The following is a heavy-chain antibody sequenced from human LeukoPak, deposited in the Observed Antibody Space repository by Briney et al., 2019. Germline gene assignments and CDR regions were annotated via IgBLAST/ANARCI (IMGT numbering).Heavy chain of an antibody. CDR1: GGSFSGYY. CDR3: ARGRNWGSSPFDY. J-gene: IGHJ4*02. Sequence: SETLSLTCAVYGGSFSGYYWSWIRQPPGKGLEWIGEINHGGGTNYNPSLKSRVTISVDTSKNQFSLKLSSVTAADTAVYYCARGRNWGSSPFDYWGQGTLVAVSS. D-gene: IGHD7-27*01. V-gene: IGHV4-34*01. CDR2: INHGGGT.